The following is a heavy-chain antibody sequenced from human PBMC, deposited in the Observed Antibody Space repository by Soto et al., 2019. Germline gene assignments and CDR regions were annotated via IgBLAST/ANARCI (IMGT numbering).Heavy chain of an antibody. CDR2: ISAYNGNT. J-gene: IGHJ6*02. D-gene: IGHD5-12*01. V-gene: IGHV1-18*04. Sequence: ASVKVSCKASGYTFTSYGISWERQAPGQGLEWMGWISAYNGNTNYAQKLQGRVTMTTDTSTSTAYMELRSLRSDDTAVYYCARVPGFSGSFYYYYGMDVWGQGTTVTVS. CDR3: ARVPGFSGSFYYYYGMDV. CDR1: GYTFTSYG.